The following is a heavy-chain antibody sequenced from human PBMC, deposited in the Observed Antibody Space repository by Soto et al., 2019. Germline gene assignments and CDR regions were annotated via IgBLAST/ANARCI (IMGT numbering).Heavy chain of an antibody. CDR2: ISGSGGST. D-gene: IGHD6-13*01. V-gene: IGHV3-23*01. J-gene: IGHJ4*02. CDR3: ANSPTGYSSSWTWRYFDY. Sequence: GGSLRLSCAASGFTFSSYAMSWVRQAPGKGLEWVSAISGSGGSTYYADSVKGRFTISRDNSKNTLYLKMNSLRAEDTAVYYCANSPTGYSSSWTWRYFDYWGQGTLVTVSS. CDR1: GFTFSSYA.